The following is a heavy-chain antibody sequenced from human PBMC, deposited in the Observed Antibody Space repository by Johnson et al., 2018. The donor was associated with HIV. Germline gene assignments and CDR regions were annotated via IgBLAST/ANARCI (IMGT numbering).Heavy chain of an antibody. CDR1: GFTFSNYA. J-gene: IGHJ3*02. V-gene: IGHV3-23*04. CDR3: AKVRRAVYGFDI. CDR2: ITASGGTT. Sequence: VQLVESGGGVVQPGGSLRLSCAASGFTFSNYAMTWVRQAPGEGLEWVADITASGGTTYYADSVKGRFTVSRDDSKNTLYLQMNSLRAEDTAVYYCAKVRRAVYGFDIWGQGTMVTVYS.